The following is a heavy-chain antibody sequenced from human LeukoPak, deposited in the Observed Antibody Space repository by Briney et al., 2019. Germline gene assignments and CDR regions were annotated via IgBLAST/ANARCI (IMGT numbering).Heavy chain of an antibody. CDR1: GGSISSYY. D-gene: IGHD2-15*01. V-gene: IGHV4-59*01. Sequence: PSETLSLTCTVSGGSISSYYWSWIRQPPGKGLEWIGYIYYSGSTNYNPSLKSRVTISVDTSKNQFSLKLSSVTAADTAVYYCARAREYYCSGGSCYSGEFDYWGQGTLVTVSS. CDR2: IYYSGST. J-gene: IGHJ4*02. CDR3: ARAREYYCSGGSCYSGEFDY.